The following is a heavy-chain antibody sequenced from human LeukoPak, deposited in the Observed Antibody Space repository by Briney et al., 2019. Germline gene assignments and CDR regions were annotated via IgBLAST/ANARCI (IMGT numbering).Heavy chain of an antibody. J-gene: IGHJ4*02. CDR1: GFTFSGSA. D-gene: IGHD6-13*01. CDR2: IRSKANSYAT. V-gene: IGHV3-73*01. CDR3: TSTEPGYSSSWYNY. Sequence: GGSLRLSCAASGFTFSGSAMHWVRQASGKGLEWVGRIRSKANSYATAYAASVKGRFTISRDDSKNTAYLQMNSLKTEDTAVYYCTSTEPGYSSSWYNYWGQGTLVTVSS.